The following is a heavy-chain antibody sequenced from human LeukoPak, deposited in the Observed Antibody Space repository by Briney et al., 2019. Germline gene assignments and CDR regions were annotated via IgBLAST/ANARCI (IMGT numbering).Heavy chain of an antibody. CDR1: GFTFSSYA. J-gene: IGHJ4*02. V-gene: IGHV3-23*01. CDR2: ISGSGGST. CDR3: AKNLGVAGTNYFDY. D-gene: IGHD6-19*01. Sequence: GGSLRLSCAAPGFTFSSYAMSWVRQAPGKGLEWVSAISGSGGSTYYADSVKGRFTISRDNSKNTLYLQMNSLRAEDTAVYYCAKNLGVAGTNYFDYWGQGTLVTVSS.